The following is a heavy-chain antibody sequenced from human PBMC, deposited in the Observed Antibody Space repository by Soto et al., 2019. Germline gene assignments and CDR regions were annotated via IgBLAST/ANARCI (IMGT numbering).Heavy chain of an antibody. V-gene: IGHV3-48*03. J-gene: IGHJ6*02. CDR2: ISSSGSTI. D-gene: IGHD3-3*01. CDR1: GFTFSSYE. Sequence: GGSLRLSGAASGFTFSSYEMNWVRQAPGKGLEWVSYISSSGSTIYYADSVKGRFTISRDNAKNSPYLQMNSLRAEDTAVYYCARADSSWDFWSGLYGMDVWGQGTTVTVSS. CDR3: ARADSSWDFWSGLYGMDV.